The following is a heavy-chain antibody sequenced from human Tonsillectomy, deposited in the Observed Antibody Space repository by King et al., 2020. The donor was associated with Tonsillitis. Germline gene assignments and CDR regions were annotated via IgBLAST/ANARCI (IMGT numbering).Heavy chain of an antibody. CDR3: ASQWRTTVIHYYYYGMDV. J-gene: IGHJ6*02. CDR2: ISSSSSTI. V-gene: IGHV3-48*02. Sequence: LQLVQSGGGLVQPGGSLRLSCAASGFTFSSYSMNWVRQAPGKGLEWVSYISSSSSTIYYADSVKGRFTISRDNAKNSLYLQMNSLRDEDTAVYHCASQWRTTVIHYYYYGMDVWGQGTTVTVSS. CDR1: GFTFSSYS. D-gene: IGHD4-17*01.